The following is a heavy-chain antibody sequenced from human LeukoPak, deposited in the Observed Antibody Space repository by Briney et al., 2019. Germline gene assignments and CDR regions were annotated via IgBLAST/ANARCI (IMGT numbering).Heavy chain of an antibody. CDR2: INHSGST. V-gene: IGHV4-34*01. D-gene: IGHD5-18*01. CDR3: ASRSVNYSYRKTGYFDY. J-gene: IGHJ4*02. Sequence: SETLSLTCAVYGGSFSGYYWSWIRQPPGKGLEWIGEINHSGSTNYNPSLKSRVTISVDTSKNQFSLKLSSVTAADTAVYYCASRSVNYSYRKTGYFDYWGQGTLVTVSS. CDR1: GGSFSGYY.